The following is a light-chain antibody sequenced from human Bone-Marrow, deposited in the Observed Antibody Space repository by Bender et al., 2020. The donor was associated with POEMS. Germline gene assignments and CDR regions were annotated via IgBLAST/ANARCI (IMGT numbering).Light chain of an antibody. CDR3: SSYAGGGSWV. J-gene: IGLJ3*02. Sequence: QSALTQPASVSGSPGQSITISCTGTSSDVGIYNLVSWFQQHPGEAPKLIIHDVTKRPSGISYRFSGSNSGDTASLTISGLQPEDEADYYCSSYAGGGSWVFGGGTKLTVL. V-gene: IGLV2-23*02. CDR2: DVT. CDR1: SSDVGIYNL.